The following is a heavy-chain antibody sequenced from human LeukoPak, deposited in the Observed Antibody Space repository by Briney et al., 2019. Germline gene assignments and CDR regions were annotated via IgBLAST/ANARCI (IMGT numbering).Heavy chain of an antibody. V-gene: IGHV3-23*01. CDR2: ISGSGGST. J-gene: IGHJ5*02. Sequence: EGSLRLSCAASGFTFSSYAMSWVRQAPGKGLEWVSAISGSGGSTYYADSVKGRFTISRDNFKNTLYLQMNSLRAEDTAVYYCAKIPYDILTGYYHYNWFDPWGQGTLVTVSS. CDR1: GFTFSSYA. CDR3: AKIPYDILTGYYHYNWFDP. D-gene: IGHD3-9*01.